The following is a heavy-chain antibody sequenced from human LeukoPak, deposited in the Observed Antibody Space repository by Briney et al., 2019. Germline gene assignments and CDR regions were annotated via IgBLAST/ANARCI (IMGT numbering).Heavy chain of an antibody. CDR1: GLSFRSYG. J-gene: IGHJ4*02. V-gene: IGHV3-23*01. Sequence: GGSLRLSCAASGLSFRSYGMIWVRQPPGKGLEWVSSLSESGDNTYYADAVKGRFIISRDNSKNTVDLQMNSLRVEDTATYYCAKGPIRGVTKGPMDYWGQGTVVTVSS. D-gene: IGHD3-10*01. CDR2: LSESGDNT. CDR3: AKGPIRGVTKGPMDY.